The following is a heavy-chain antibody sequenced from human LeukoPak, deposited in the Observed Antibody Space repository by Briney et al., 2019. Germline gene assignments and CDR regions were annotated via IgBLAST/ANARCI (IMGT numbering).Heavy chain of an antibody. CDR1: GFTFSSYG. J-gene: IGHJ5*02. CDR2: ISYDGSNK. V-gene: IGHV3-30*18. D-gene: IGHD6-19*01. Sequence: GGSLRLSCAASGFTFSSYGMHWVRQAPGKGLEWVAVISYDGSNKYYADSVKGRFTISRDNSKNTLYLQMNSLRAEDTAVYYCAKDQSSGWHPINWFDPWGQETLVTVSS. CDR3: AKDQSSGWHPINWFDP.